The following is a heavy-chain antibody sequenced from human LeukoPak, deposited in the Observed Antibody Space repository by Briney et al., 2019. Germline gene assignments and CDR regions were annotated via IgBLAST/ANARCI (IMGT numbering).Heavy chain of an antibody. CDR1: GFTFSDYY. CDR3: AKGIAFDYYYYMDV. Sequence: PGGSLRLSCAASGFTFSDYYMSWIRQAPGKGLEWVSYISSSGSTIYYADSVKGRFTISRDNAKNSLYLQMNSLRAEDTAVYYCAKGIAFDYYYYMDVWGKGTTVTVSS. J-gene: IGHJ6*03. V-gene: IGHV3-11*01. D-gene: IGHD3-3*02. CDR2: ISSSGSTI.